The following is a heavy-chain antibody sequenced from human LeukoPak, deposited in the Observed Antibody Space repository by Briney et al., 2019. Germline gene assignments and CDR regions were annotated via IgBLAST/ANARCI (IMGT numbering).Heavy chain of an antibody. Sequence: ASVKVSCKASGYTFTGYYMHWVRQAPGQGLEWMGWINPNSGGTNYAQKFQGRVTMTRDTSISTAYMEPSRLRSDDTAVYYCARGGDYCGSGSYFVRYNWFDPWGQGTLVTVSS. CDR2: INPNSGGT. V-gene: IGHV1-2*02. D-gene: IGHD3-10*01. CDR1: GYTFTGYY. CDR3: ARGGDYCGSGSYFVRYNWFDP. J-gene: IGHJ5*02.